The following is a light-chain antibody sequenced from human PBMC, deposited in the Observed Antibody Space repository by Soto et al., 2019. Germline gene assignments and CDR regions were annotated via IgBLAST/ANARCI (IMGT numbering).Light chain of an antibody. CDR2: GTS. Sequence: IVMTRSPATLSVSPVDRATLSCRASQSVGRSLAWYQQKPGQAPRLLMYGTSARATGIPATFSGSGSGTEFTLTISSLQSEDFAVYYCQQYDNWPSVTFGGGTKVDIK. J-gene: IGKJ4*01. CDR3: QQYDNWPSVT. V-gene: IGKV3-15*01. CDR1: QSVGRS.